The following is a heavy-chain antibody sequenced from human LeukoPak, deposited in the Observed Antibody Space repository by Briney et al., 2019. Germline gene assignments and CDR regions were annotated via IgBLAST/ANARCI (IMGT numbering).Heavy chain of an antibody. V-gene: IGHV1-18*04. CDR3: ARGANPRWFDP. CDR2: ISAYNGNT. CDR1: GYTLTGYY. Sequence: ASVKVSCKASGYTLTGYYMHWVRQAPGQGLEWMGWISAYNGNTNYAQKLQGRVTMTTDTSTSTAYMELRSLRSDDTAVYYCARGANPRWFDPWGQGTLVTVSS. J-gene: IGHJ5*02. D-gene: IGHD1-14*01.